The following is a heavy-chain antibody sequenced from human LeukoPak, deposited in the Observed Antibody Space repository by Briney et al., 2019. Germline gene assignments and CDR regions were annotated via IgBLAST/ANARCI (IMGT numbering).Heavy chain of an antibody. J-gene: IGHJ4*02. CDR2: IHNSGIT. CDR1: GDSISSGGYY. CDR3: ARGGYCSGGSCRGGFDY. V-gene: IGHV4-31*03. Sequence: PSETLSLTCTVAGDSISSGGYYWSWLRQHPGKGLEWIGYIHNSGITYYNPSLKSRVTISVDTSKNQFSLKLSSVSAADTAVYFCARGGYCSGGSCRGGFDYWGQGTLVTVSS. D-gene: IGHD2-15*01.